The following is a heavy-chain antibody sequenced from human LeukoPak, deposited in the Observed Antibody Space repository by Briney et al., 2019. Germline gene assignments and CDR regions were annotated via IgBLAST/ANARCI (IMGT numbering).Heavy chain of an antibody. Sequence: GGSLRLSCAASGFTFSSYGMHWVRQAPGKGLEWVAFIRYDGSNKYYADSVKGRFTISRDNSKNTLYLQMNSLRAEDTAVYYCAKGAEDYYGSGTVGFDIWGQGTMVTVSS. D-gene: IGHD3-10*01. CDR2: IRYDGSNK. CDR3: AKGAEDYYGSGTVGFDI. J-gene: IGHJ3*02. V-gene: IGHV3-30*02. CDR1: GFTFSSYG.